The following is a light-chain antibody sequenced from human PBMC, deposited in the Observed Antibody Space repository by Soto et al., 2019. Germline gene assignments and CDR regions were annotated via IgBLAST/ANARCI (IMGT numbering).Light chain of an antibody. J-gene: IGKJ1*01. CDR1: QSFSSN. CDR3: QQYKKWPRT. CDR2: DSS. Sequence: EIVMTQSPATLSVSPGERATLSCRPSQSFSSNFAWYQQRPGQAPRLLIYDSSTRATGIPARFSGSGSGTEFTLTISSLQSEDFAVYYCQQYKKWPRTFGHGTKVDIK. V-gene: IGKV3-15*01.